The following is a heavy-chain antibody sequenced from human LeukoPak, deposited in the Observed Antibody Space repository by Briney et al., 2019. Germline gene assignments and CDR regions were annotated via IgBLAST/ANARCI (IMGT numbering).Heavy chain of an antibody. J-gene: IGHJ5*02. D-gene: IGHD3-10*01. CDR3: ASMVRGVIASWFDP. CDR2: IYYSGST. Sequence: SETLSLTCTVSGGSISSSSYYWGWIRQPPGKGLEWIGSIYYSGSTYYNPSLKSRVTISVDTSKNQFSLKLSSVTAADTAVYYCASMVRGVIASWFDPWGQGTLVTVPS. CDR1: GGSISSSSYY. V-gene: IGHV4-39*01.